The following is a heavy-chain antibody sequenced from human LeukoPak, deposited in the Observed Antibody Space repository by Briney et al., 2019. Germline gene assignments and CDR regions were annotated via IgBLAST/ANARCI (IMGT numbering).Heavy chain of an antibody. CDR1: GGSFSGYY. D-gene: IGHD3-10*01. J-gene: IGHJ5*02. V-gene: IGHV4-34*01. CDR3: ARPGAEHYYGSGRYNWFDP. CDR2: INHSGST. Sequence: PSETLSLTCAVYGGSFSGYYWSWIRQPPGKGLEWIGEINHSGSTNYNPSLKSRVTISVDTSKNQFSLKLSSVTAADTAVYYCARPGAEHYYGSGRYNWFDPWGQGTLVTVSS.